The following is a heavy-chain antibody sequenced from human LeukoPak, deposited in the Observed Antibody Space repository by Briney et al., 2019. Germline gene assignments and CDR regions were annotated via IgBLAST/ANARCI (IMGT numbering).Heavy chain of an antibody. CDR1: GYIFTDYY. Sequence: ASVKVSCKASGYIFTDYYIHWVRQAPGQGLEWMGWINPHSGGTNYARLFHGRVTMTRDTSITTAYMELGRLRSDDTAMYYCAKTDNKYDSRLLFNWGQGTQIIVSS. D-gene: IGHD3-22*01. CDR3: AKTDNKYDSRLLFN. CDR2: INPHSGGT. J-gene: IGHJ1*01. V-gene: IGHV1-2*02.